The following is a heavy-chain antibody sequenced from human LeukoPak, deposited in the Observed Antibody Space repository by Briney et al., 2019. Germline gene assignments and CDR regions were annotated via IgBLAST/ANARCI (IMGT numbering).Heavy chain of an antibody. D-gene: IGHD2-2*01. V-gene: IGHV3-21*04. CDR3: AGTDIVVVPAAEAFDI. J-gene: IGHJ3*02. Sequence: GGSLRLSCAASGYTFSSYSMNWVRQAPGQGLEWVSPISSSSSYIYYADSVKGRFTISRDNAKNSLYLQMNSLRAEDTAVYYCAGTDIVVVPAAEAFDIWGQGTMVTVSS. CDR1: GYTFSSYS. CDR2: ISSSSSYI.